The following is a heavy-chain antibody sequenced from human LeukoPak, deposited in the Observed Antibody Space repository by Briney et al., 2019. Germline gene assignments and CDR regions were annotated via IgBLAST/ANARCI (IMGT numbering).Heavy chain of an antibody. CDR3: ASLWYGDYGSY. D-gene: IGHD4-17*01. J-gene: IGHJ4*02. CDR1: GFTFSSYS. CDR2: ISSSSSTI. V-gene: IGHV3-48*01. Sequence: GGSLRLSCAASGFTFSSYSMNWVRQAPGKGLEWVSYISSSSSTIYYADSVKGRFTISRDNAKNSLYLQMNSLRAEDTAVHYCASLWYGDYGSYWGQGTLVTVSS.